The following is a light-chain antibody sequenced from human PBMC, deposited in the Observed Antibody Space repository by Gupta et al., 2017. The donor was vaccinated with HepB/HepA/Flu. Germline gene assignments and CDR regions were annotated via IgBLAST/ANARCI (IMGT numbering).Light chain of an antibody. CDR1: QGISSY. J-gene: IGKJ2*04. Sequence: DIKLTQSPSFLSTSVGDRVTITCRASQGISSYLAWYQQKPGKAPNLLIYAASTLQSGVQSRFSGSGSGTEFTLTISSLQPEDFSTYYCQQLNSYPRSFGQGTKLEMK. V-gene: IGKV1-9*01. CDR3: QQLNSYPRS. CDR2: AAS.